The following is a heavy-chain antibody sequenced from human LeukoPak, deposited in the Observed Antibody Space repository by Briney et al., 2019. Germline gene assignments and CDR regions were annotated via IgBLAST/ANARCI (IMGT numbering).Heavy chain of an antibody. CDR2: ISDDGRKE. V-gene: IGHV3-30-3*02. CDR3: AKTGESYYFDY. CDR1: GFSFWRYD. J-gene: IGHJ4*02. Sequence: PGGSLRLSCAASGFSFWRYDMHWVRQAQGKGLEWMAVISDDGRKEIYRDSVKGRLTISRDNSQNTLYLQMNSLRPEDTAVYYCAKTGESYYFDYWGQGALVTVSS. D-gene: IGHD7-27*01.